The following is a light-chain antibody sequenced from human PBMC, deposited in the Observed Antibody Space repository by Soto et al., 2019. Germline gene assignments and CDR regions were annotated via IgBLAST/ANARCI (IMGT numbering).Light chain of an antibody. V-gene: IGLV1-36*01. CDR2: YDD. CDR1: SSNIGNNA. J-gene: IGLJ3*02. CDR3: AAWDDSLNGRV. Sequence: QSVLTQPPSVSEAPRQRVTISCSGSSSNIGNNAVNWYQQLPGKAPKLLIYYDDLLPSGVSDRFSGSKSGTSASLAISGLKSEDEADYSCAAWDDSLNGRVFGGGTKLTVL.